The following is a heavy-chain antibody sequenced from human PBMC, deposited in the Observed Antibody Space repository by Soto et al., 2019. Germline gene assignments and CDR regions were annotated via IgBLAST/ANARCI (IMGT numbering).Heavy chain of an antibody. CDR2: IYYSGST. D-gene: IGHD6-19*01. CDR3: ARDNSGWYDDYYYYYMDV. V-gene: IGHV4-59*11. J-gene: IGHJ6*03. Sequence: SETLSLTCSVSGGSISSHHWTWIRQPPGKGLEWIGYIYYSGSTNYNPSLKSRVTISVDTSKNQFSLKLSSVTAADTAVYYCARDNSGWYDDYYYYYMDVWGKGTTVTVSS. CDR1: GGSISSHH.